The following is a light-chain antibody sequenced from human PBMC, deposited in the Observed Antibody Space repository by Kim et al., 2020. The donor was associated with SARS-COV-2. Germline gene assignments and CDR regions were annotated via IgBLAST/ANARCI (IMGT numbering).Light chain of an antibody. CDR1: SLRSYY. V-gene: IGLV3-19*01. Sequence: DLVQTVRITCQGDSLRSYYATWYQQKRAQAPIVVIYDKNNRPSVIPDRFSGSSSGNTASLTITVTQAGDEDDYYCNSRDSNDNVVFGGGTQLTVL. J-gene: IGLJ2*01. CDR2: DKN. CDR3: NSRDSNDNVV.